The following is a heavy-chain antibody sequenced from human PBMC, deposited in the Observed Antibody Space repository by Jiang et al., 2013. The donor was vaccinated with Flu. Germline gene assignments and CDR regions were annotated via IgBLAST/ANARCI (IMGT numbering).Heavy chain of an antibody. CDR1: GFSLSTTGVR. Sequence: KPTQTLTLTCTFSGFSLSTTGVRVGWVRQPPGKALEWLALIYWDGGKRYSPSLRSRLTITRDTSKNQVVLTMTNMDPVDTATYYCAQGSENYWAYWGQGTLVTVSS. CDR2: IYWDGGK. J-gene: IGHJ4*02. V-gene: IGHV2-5*02. CDR3: AQGSENYWAY. D-gene: IGHD2-15*01.